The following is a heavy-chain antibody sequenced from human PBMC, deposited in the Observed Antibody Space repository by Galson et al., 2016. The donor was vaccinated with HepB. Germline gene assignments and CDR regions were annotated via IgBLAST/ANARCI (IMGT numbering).Heavy chain of an antibody. CDR1: GYTFSSYY. J-gene: IGHJ3*02. Sequence: SVKVSCKASGYTFSSYYMHWVRQAPGQGLEWMGIINPSGSSPSYAQKFQGRVTMTRDTSTSTVYMELSSLRSEDTAVNYCARGDHDYGGRVALDMWDQGTLVTVSS. CDR3: ARGDHDYGGRVALDM. D-gene: IGHD4-23*01. CDR2: INPSGSSP. V-gene: IGHV1-46*01.